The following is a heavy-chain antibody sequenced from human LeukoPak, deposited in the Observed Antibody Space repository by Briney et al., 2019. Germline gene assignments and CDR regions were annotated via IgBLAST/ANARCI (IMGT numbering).Heavy chain of an antibody. J-gene: IGHJ5*02. CDR1: GGSISSSSYY. V-gene: IGHV4-39*01. CDR3: ARRLYYYGSGSFCCTFDP. Sequence: SETLSLTCTVSGGSISSSSYYWGWIRQPPGKGLEWIGSIYYSGSTYYNPSLKSRVTISVDTSKNQFSLKLSSVTAADTAVYYCARRLYYYGSGSFCCTFDPWGQGTLVTVSS. D-gene: IGHD3-10*01. CDR2: IYYSGST.